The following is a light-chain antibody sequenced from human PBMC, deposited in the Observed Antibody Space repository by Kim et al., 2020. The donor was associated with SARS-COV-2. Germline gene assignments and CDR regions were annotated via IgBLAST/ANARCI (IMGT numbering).Light chain of an antibody. Sequence: VSPGQTASITCSGDKLGDKYACWYQQKPGQSPVLVIYQDSKRPSGIPERFSGSNSGNTATLTISGTQAMDEADYYCQAWDSSTAVFGTGTKGHRP. J-gene: IGLJ1*01. CDR2: QDS. CDR3: QAWDSSTAV. CDR1: KLGDKY. V-gene: IGLV3-1*01.